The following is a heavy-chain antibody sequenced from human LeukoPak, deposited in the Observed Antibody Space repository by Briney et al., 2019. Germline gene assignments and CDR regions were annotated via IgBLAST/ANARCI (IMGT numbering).Heavy chain of an antibody. CDR2: ISYDGSNK. J-gene: IGHJ3*02. Sequence: GGSLRLSCAASGFTFSAYAMHWVRQAPGKGLEWVAVISYDGSNKYYADSVKGRFTMSGDKSKDTLYLQMKSLRPEDTAVYYCARGPGPIAGAKNPFDIWGQGTMVTVSS. CDR1: GFTFSAYA. V-gene: IGHV3-30*01. CDR3: ARGPGPIAGAKNPFDI. D-gene: IGHD1-26*01.